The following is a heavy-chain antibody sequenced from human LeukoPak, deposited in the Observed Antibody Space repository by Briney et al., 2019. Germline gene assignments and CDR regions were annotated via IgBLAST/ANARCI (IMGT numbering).Heavy chain of an antibody. V-gene: IGHV4-39*07. Sequence: SETLSLTCTVSGGSISTSSYYWGWIRQPPGKGLEWIGEINHSGSTNYNPSLKSRVTISVDTSKNQFSLKLSSVTAADTAVYYCARDYVWGSYRYPPIRLGAFDIWGQGTMVTVSS. CDR3: ARDYVWGSYRYPPIRLGAFDI. J-gene: IGHJ3*02. CDR1: GGSISTSSYY. CDR2: INHSGST. D-gene: IGHD3-16*02.